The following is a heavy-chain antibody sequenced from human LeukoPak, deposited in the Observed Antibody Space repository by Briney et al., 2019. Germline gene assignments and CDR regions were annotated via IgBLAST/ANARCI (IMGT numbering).Heavy chain of an antibody. Sequence: SETLSLTCTVSGGSISSYYCSWIRRPAGKGLEWIGRIYTSGSTNYNPSLKSRVTMSVDTSKNQFSLKLSSVTAADTAVYYCAREDGYNSYYFDYWGQGTLVTVSS. V-gene: IGHV4-4*07. CDR1: GGSISSYY. J-gene: IGHJ4*02. CDR2: IYTSGST. D-gene: IGHD5-24*01. CDR3: AREDGYNSYYFDY.